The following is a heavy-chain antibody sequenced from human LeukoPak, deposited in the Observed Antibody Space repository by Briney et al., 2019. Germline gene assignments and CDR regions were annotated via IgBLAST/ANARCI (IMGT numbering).Heavy chain of an antibody. V-gene: IGHV3-74*01. CDR1: GFTFSSYW. Sequence: GGSLRLSCAASGFTFSSYWMHWVRQAPGKGLVWVSRINSDGSSTSYADSVKGRFTISRDNAKNTLYLQMNSLRAEDTAVYYCARGYYYDSSDHYYYGMDVWGQGTTVTVSS. CDR2: INSDGSST. J-gene: IGHJ6*02. D-gene: IGHD3-22*01. CDR3: ARGYYYDSSDHYYYGMDV.